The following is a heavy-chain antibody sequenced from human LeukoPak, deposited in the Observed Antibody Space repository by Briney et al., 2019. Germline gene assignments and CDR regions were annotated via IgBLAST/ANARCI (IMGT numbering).Heavy chain of an antibody. D-gene: IGHD1-26*01. CDR3: ARDRAGASDY. J-gene: IGHJ4*02. CDR2: IYYSGST. Sequence: PSETLSLTCAVYGGSFSGYYWNWIRQPPGKGLEWIGYIYYSGSTNYNPSLRSRVTMSVDTSKNQFSLKLSSVTAADTAVYYCARDRAGASDYWGQGTLVTASS. CDR1: GGSFSGYY. V-gene: IGHV4-59*01.